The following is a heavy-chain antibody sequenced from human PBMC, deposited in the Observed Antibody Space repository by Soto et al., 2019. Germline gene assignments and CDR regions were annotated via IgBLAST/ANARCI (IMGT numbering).Heavy chain of an antibody. D-gene: IGHD3-22*01. CDR3: ACDSSGCYSATDF. V-gene: IGHV1-69*13. CDR1: GGTFSSYA. J-gene: IGHJ4*02. CDR2: IIPIFGTA. Sequence: GASVKVSCKASGGTFSSYAISWVRQAPGQGLEWMGGIIPIFGTANYAQKFQGRVTITADESTSTAYMELSSLRSEDTAVYYCACDSSGCYSATDFWGQGTLVTVTS.